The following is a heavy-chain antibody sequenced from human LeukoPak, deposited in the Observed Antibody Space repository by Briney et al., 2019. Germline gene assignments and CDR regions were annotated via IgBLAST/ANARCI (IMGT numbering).Heavy chain of an antibody. D-gene: IGHD1-26*01. J-gene: IGHJ3*02. V-gene: IGHV3-21*01. Sequence: PGGSLRLSCAASGFTFSSFSMNRVRQAPGEGLEWGSSISSSSSYIYYAVSVKGRFTISRDNAKTSLYLQMNSLRAEDTAVYYCARVPSGSYFPDAFDIWGQGTMVTVSS. CDR2: ISSSSSYI. CDR3: ARVPSGSYFPDAFDI. CDR1: GFTFSSFS.